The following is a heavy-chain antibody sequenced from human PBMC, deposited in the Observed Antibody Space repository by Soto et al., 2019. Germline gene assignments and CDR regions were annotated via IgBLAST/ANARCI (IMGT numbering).Heavy chain of an antibody. CDR3: ARDMTTVSTGHDAFDI. CDR2: ISAYNGNT. Sequence: AASVKVSCKASGYTFTSYGISWVRQAPGQGLEWMGWISAYNGNTNYAQKLQGRVTMTTDTSTSTAYMELRSLRSDDTAVYYCARDMTTVSTGHDAFDIWGQGTMVTVSS. V-gene: IGHV1-18*01. J-gene: IGHJ3*02. D-gene: IGHD4-17*01. CDR1: GYTFTSYG.